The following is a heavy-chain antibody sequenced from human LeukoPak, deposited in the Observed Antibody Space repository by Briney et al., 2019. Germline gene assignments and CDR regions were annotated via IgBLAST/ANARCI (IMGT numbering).Heavy chain of an antibody. CDR2: IYNSGST. Sequence: SETLSLTCAVSGVSISIYYWSWIRQPPGKGLEWIGYIYNSGSTSYNPSLKSRATISADTSKNQFSLKLSSVTAADTAVYYCVRDRELNYWGQGTLVTVSS. D-gene: IGHD1-7*01. CDR1: GVSISIYY. CDR3: VRDRELNY. V-gene: IGHV4-59*01. J-gene: IGHJ4*02.